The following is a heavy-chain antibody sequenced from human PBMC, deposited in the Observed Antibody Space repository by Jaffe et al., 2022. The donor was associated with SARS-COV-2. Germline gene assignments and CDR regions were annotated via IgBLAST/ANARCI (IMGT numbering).Heavy chain of an antibody. CDR1: GYTLTELS. CDR2: FDPEDGET. J-gene: IGHJ6*02. V-gene: IGHV1-24*01. Sequence: QVQLVQSGAEVKKPGASVKVSCKVSGYTLTELSMHWVRQAPGKGLEWMGGFDPEDGETIYAQKFQGRVTMTEDTSTDTAYMELSSLRSEDTAVYYCAIVVVAATQDWEDYYGMDVWGQGTTVTVSS. D-gene: IGHD2-15*01. CDR3: AIVVVAATQDWEDYYGMDV.